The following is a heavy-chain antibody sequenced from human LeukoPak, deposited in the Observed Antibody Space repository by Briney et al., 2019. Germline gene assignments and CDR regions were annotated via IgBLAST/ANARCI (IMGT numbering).Heavy chain of an antibody. CDR1: GYTFTSYY. CDR2: INPSGGST. V-gene: IGHV1-46*01. J-gene: IGHJ5*02. CDR3: ARGGITIFGVVPDWFDP. Sequence: ASVKVSCKASGYTFTSYYTHWVRQAPGQGLEWMGIINPSGGSTSYAQKFQGRVTMTRDTSTSTVYMELSSLRSEDTAVYYCARGGITIFGVVPDWFDPWGQGTLVTVSS. D-gene: IGHD3-3*01.